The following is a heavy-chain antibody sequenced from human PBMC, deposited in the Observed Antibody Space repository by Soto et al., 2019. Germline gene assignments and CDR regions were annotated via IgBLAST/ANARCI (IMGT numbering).Heavy chain of an antibody. J-gene: IGHJ5*02. CDR3: AREGERDYESGNWFDP. Sequence: ASVKVSCKASGYTFTSYYMHWVRQAPGQGLEWMGIINPSGGSTSYAQKFQGRVTMTRDTSTSTVYMELSSLRSEDTAVYYCAREGERDYESGNWFDPWGQGTLVTVSS. CDR2: INPSGGST. D-gene: IGHD4-17*01. CDR1: GYTFTSYY. V-gene: IGHV1-46*01.